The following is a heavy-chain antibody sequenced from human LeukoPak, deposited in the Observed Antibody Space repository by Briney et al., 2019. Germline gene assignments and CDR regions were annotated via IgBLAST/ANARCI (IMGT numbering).Heavy chain of an antibody. CDR3: AKKGGALGYLDS. Sequence: PGGSLRLSCVASGFIFTNFDVTWVRQAPGKGLEWVSVISVDGQTSHFADSVKGRFIISRDNSKNTLYLQMSGLRVEDTALYYCAKKGGALGYLDSWGQGTLVTVS. J-gene: IGHJ4*02. D-gene: IGHD2-15*01. CDR1: GFIFTNFD. V-gene: IGHV3-23*01. CDR2: ISVDGQTS.